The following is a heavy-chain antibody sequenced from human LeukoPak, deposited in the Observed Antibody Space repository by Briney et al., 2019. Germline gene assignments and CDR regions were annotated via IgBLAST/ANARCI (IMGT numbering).Heavy chain of an antibody. V-gene: IGHV4-59*01. CDR1: GGSISSYY. D-gene: IGHD6-6*01. CDR3: ARGGSSSSPFVY. CDR2: IYYSGST. J-gene: IGHJ4*02. Sequence: ASETLSLTCTVSGGSISSYYWSWIRQPPGKGLEWIGYIYYSGSTNYNPSLKSRVTISVDTSKNQFSLKLSSVTAADTAVYYCARGGSSSSPFVYWGQGTLVTVSS.